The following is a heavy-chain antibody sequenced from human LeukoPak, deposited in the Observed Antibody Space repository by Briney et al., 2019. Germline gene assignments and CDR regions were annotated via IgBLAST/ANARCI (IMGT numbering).Heavy chain of an antibody. CDR1: GFTFSHHG. D-gene: IGHD3-22*01. Sequence: PGGSLRLSCAASGFTFSHHGMHWVRQAPGKGLEWVAFIRNDGSNHYYADSVKGRFTISRDNSKNNVYLQMYSLRAEDTAVYYCARVLHKRNYDSSVYYGYWGQGTLVTVSS. V-gene: IGHV3-30*02. CDR3: ARVLHKRNYDSSVYYGY. CDR2: IRNDGSNH. J-gene: IGHJ4*02.